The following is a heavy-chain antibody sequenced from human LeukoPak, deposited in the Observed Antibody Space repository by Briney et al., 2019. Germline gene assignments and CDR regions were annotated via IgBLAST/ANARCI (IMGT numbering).Heavy chain of an antibody. CDR2: IIPIFGTA. J-gene: IGHJ4*02. D-gene: IGHD1-26*01. CDR1: GGTFSSYA. V-gene: IGHV1-69*01. CDR3: XXXXXELYFDY. Sequence: SVKVSCKASGGTFSSYAISWVRQAPGQGLEWMGGIIPIFGTANYAQKFQGRVTITADESTSTAYMELSSLRSEDTAVYYCXXXXXELYFDYWGQGTLVTVSS.